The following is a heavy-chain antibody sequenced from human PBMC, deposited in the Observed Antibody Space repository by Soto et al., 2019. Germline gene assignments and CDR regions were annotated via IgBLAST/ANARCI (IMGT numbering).Heavy chain of an antibody. CDR2: IYWDDNK. CDR1: GFSLITSGVG. CDR3: AHRRRRDNGNCHTRDFDY. V-gene: IGHV2-5*02. D-gene: IGHD2-8*01. Sequence: QITLKESGPTVVKSTQTLTLTCTFSGFSLITSGVGVGWIRQPPGKALEWLAFIYWDDNKRYSPSLKSRLTFPNDTSKNQQVVITMTNIDPVDTGTSSWAHRRRRDNGNCHTRDFDYCGKGTLVTVSS. J-gene: IGHJ4*02.